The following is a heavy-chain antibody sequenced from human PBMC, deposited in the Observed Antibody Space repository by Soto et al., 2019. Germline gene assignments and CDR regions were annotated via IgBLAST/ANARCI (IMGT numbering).Heavy chain of an antibody. Sequence: QVQLVQSGAEVKKPGSSVKVSCKASGGSLSNYGISWVRQAPGQGLEGMGAIIPVFGTPNYAQKFQDRVTMTANESTTTVYMEVRSLTSEDTAVYYCARGDATKIVVTTYYGMDVWGQGTTVTVSS. V-gene: IGHV1-69*12. CDR3: ARGDATKIVVTTYYGMDV. CDR1: GGSLSNYG. CDR2: IIPVFGTP. D-gene: IGHD3-22*01. J-gene: IGHJ6*02.